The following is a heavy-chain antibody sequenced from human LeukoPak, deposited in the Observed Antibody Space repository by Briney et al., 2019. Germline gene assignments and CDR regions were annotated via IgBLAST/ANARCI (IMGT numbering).Heavy chain of an antibody. CDR2: ISSSSSYI. CDR3: ARDLDYGGNSGNWFDP. CDR1: GFTFSSYS. J-gene: IGHJ5*02. V-gene: IGHV3-21*01. Sequence: GGSLRLSCAASGFTFSSYSMNWARQAPGKGLEWVSSISSSSSYIYYADSVKGRFTISRDNAKNSLYLQMNSLRAEDTAVYYCARDLDYGGNSGNWFDPWGQGTLVTVSS. D-gene: IGHD4-23*01.